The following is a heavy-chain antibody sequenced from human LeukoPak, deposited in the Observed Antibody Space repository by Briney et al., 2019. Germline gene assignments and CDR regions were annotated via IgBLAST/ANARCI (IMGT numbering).Heavy chain of an antibody. V-gene: IGHV3-7*01. CDR3: ARDRGSGSYSYYYYGMDV. CDR1: GFTFSSYW. Sequence: HPGGSLRLSCAASGFTFSSYWMSWVRQTPGKGLEWVANIKQDGSEKDYVDSVKSRFTISRDNAKNSLYLQMNSLRAEDTAVYYCARDRGSGSYSYYYYGMDVWGQGTTVTVSS. J-gene: IGHJ6*02. CDR2: IKQDGSEK. D-gene: IGHD1-26*01.